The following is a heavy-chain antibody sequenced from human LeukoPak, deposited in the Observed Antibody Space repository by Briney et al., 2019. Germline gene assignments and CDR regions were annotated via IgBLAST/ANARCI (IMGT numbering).Heavy chain of an antibody. V-gene: IGHV3-30*18. Sequence: GGSLRLSCAASGFTFSSYGMHWVRQAPGKGLEWVAVISYDGSNKYYADSVKGRFTISRDNSKNTLYLQMNSLRAEDTAVYYCAKTPPRENSNYFDYWGQGTLVTVSS. CDR2: ISYDGSNK. CDR1: GFTFSSYG. J-gene: IGHJ4*02. D-gene: IGHD4-11*01. CDR3: AKTPPRENSNYFDY.